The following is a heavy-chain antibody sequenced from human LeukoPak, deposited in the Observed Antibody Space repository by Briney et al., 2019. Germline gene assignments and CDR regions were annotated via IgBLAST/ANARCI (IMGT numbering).Heavy chain of an antibody. CDR1: GGSISSHY. V-gene: IGHV4-59*11. D-gene: IGHD3-22*01. CDR2: IYYSGST. CDR3: ARARLDYYDSSATRDDWFDP. J-gene: IGHJ5*02. Sequence: SETLSLTCTVSGGSISSHYWSWIRQPPGKGLEWIGYIYYSGSTNYNPSLKSRVTISVDTSKNQFSLKLSSVTAADTAVYYCARARLDYYDSSATRDDWFDPWGQGTLVTVSS.